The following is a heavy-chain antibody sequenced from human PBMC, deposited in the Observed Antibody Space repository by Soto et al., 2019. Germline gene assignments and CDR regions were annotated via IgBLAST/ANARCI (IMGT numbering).Heavy chain of an antibody. CDR3: AKAGATRYCSSASCPQGY. J-gene: IGHJ4*02. CDR2: ISGSGGTT. D-gene: IGHD2-2*01. Sequence: VQLLESGGGLVQPGGSLRLSCAASGFTFSSYAMTWVRQAPGKGLEWVSAISGSGGTTYYADSVKGRFTISRDNSKNTMYLQVNSLRAEGTAVYYCAKAGATRYCSSASCPQGYWGQGTLVTVSS. V-gene: IGHV3-23*01. CDR1: GFTFSSYA.